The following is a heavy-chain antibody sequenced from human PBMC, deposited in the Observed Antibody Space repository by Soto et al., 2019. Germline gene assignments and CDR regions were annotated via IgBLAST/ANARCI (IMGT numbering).Heavy chain of an antibody. Sequence: GGSLRLSCAASGFTFSSYSMNWVRQAPGKGLEWVSSISSSSSYIYYADSVKGRFTISRDNAKNSLYLQMNSLRAEDTAVYYCARDLKDIVVVVAAHPLDYWGQGTLVTVSS. V-gene: IGHV3-21*01. CDR3: ARDLKDIVVVVAAHPLDY. CDR1: GFTFSSYS. J-gene: IGHJ4*02. D-gene: IGHD2-15*01. CDR2: ISSSSSYI.